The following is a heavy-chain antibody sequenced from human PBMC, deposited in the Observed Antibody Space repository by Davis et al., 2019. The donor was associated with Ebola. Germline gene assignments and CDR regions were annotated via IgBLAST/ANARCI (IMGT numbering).Heavy chain of an antibody. J-gene: IGHJ4*02. V-gene: IGHV1-8*01. Sequence: ASVKVSCKASGYTFTSYDINWVRQATGQGLEWMGWMNPNSGNTGYAQKFQGRVTMTRNTSISTAYMELSSLRSEDTAVYYCARVHGGYCSSTSCYAGDYWGQGTLVTVSS. D-gene: IGHD2-2*01. CDR1: GYTFTSYD. CDR2: MNPNSGNT. CDR3: ARVHGGYCSSTSCYAGDY.